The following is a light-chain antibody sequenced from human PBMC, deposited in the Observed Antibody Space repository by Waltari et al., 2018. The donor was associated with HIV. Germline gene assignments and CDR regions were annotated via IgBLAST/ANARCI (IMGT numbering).Light chain of an antibody. V-gene: IGKV1-27*01. CDR3: QKYNSAPRIT. CDR2: AAS. Sequence: DIQMTQSPSSLSASVGDRVTITCRASQGISNYLAWYQQKPGKVPKLLIYAASTLQSGVPSRFSGSGSGTDFTLTISSLQHEDVATYYCQKYNSAPRITFGQGTRLEIK. J-gene: IGKJ5*01. CDR1: QGISNY.